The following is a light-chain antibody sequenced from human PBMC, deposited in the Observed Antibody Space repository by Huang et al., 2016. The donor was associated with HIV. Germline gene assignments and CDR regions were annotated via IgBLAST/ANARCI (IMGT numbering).Light chain of an antibody. CDR3: QQYGGSPLHT. CDR1: QSVRSNY. CDR2: GVS. J-gene: IGKJ2*01. V-gene: IGKV3-20*01. Sequence: EIVLTQSPGTLSLCPGERANLSCRASQSVRSNYLVWDQQKPGQAPRRLIHGVSTRATDIPDRFSDSGSGTEVTLTISRLGPEDSAVYYCQQYGGSPLHTFGQGTKLEIK.